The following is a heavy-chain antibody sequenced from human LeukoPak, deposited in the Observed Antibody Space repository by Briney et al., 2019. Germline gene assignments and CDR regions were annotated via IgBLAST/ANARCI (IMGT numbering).Heavy chain of an antibody. CDR3: ARARRAVAAEYFQH. CDR2: IYSGGST. Sequence: PGRSLRLSCTSSGFTFGDYAVSWVRQAPGKGLEWVSVIYSGGSTCYADSVKGRFAISRDNSKNTLYLQMTSLRAEDTAVYYCARARRAVAAEYFQHWGQGTLVTVSS. CDR1: GFTFGDYA. J-gene: IGHJ1*01. D-gene: IGHD6-19*01. V-gene: IGHV3-66*01.